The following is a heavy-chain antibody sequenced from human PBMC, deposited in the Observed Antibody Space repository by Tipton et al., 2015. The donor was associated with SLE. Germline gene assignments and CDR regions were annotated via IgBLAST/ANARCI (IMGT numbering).Heavy chain of an antibody. J-gene: IGHJ4*02. Sequence: TLSLTCTVSGGSISSGGYYWSWIRQPPGKGLEWIGEINHSGSTNYNPSLKSRVTISVDTSKNQFSLKLSSVTAADTAVYYCARVRTYSYGYRYWGQGTLVTVSS. CDR3: ARVRTYSYGYRY. V-gene: IGHV4-39*07. CDR2: INHSGST. D-gene: IGHD5-18*01. CDR1: GGSISSGGYY.